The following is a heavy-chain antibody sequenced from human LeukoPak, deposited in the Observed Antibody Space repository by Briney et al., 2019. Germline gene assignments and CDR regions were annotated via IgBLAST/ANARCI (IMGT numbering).Heavy chain of an antibody. CDR1: GFTVSSNY. D-gene: IGHD3-3*01. V-gene: IGHV3-23*01. CDR3: AKDRYYGFP. CDR2: ISGSGGST. Sequence: GGSLRLSCSASGFTVSSNYMSWVRQAPGRGLEWVSAISGSGGSTYYADSVKGRFTISRDNSKNTLYLQMNSLRAEDTAVYYCAKDRYYGFPGGQGTLVTVSS. J-gene: IGHJ4*02.